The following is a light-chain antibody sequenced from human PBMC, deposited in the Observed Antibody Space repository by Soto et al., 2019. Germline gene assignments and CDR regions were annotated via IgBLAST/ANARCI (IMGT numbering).Light chain of an antibody. CDR1: QSVSSY. J-gene: IGKJ4*01. CDR3: QQRINWPLT. V-gene: IGKV3-11*01. CDR2: DAS. Sequence: EIVLTQSPATLSLSPGERATLSCRASQSVSSYLGWYQQKPGQAPRLLIYDASNRATGIPARFSGSGSGTDFTLTISSLEPEDVAVYYCQQRINWPLTFGGGTKVEIK.